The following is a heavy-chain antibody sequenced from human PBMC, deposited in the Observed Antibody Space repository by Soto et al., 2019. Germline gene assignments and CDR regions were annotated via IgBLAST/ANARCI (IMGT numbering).Heavy chain of an antibody. CDR2: IIPILGIA. V-gene: IGHV1-69*08. Sequence: QVQLVQSGAEVKKPGSSVKVSCKASGGTFSSYTISWVRQAPGQGPEWMGRIIPILGIANYAQKFQGRVTITADKSTSTAYMELSSLRSEDTAVYYCARDRRMATIGQWGQGTLVTVSS. D-gene: IGHD5-12*01. CDR3: ARDRRMATIGQ. J-gene: IGHJ4*02. CDR1: GGTFSSYT.